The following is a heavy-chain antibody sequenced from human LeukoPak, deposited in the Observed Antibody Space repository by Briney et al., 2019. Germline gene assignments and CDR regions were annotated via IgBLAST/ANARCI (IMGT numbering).Heavy chain of an antibody. CDR3: AKRSSYYDFWSGPYGMDV. CDR2: ISYDGSNK. J-gene: IGHJ6*02. V-gene: IGHV3-30*18. Sequence: GGSLRLSCAASGFTFSSYGTHWVRQAPGKGLEWVAVISYDGSNKCYADSVKGRFTISRDNSKNTLYLQMNSLRAEDTAVYYCAKRSSYYDFWSGPYGMDVWGQGTTVTVSS. D-gene: IGHD3-3*01. CDR1: GFTFSSYG.